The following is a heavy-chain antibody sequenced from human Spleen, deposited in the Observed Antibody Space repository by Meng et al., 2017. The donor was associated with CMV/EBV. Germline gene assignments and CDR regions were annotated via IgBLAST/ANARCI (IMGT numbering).Heavy chain of an antibody. J-gene: IGHJ5*02. D-gene: IGHD6-13*01. Sequence: ASVKVSCKASGYTFTSYDINWVRQATGQGLEWMGWMNPNSGNTGYAQKFQGRVTMTRNTSISTAYMELSSLRSEDTAVYYCARGGHTSSWPWAGWFAPWGQGTLVTVSS. CDR3: ARGGHTSSWPWAGWFAP. CDR1: GYTFTSYD. V-gene: IGHV1-8*02. CDR2: MNPNSGNT.